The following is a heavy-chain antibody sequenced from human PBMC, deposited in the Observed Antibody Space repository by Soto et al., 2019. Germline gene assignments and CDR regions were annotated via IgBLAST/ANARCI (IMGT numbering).Heavy chain of an antibody. CDR2: IIPIFGTP. J-gene: IGHJ6*02. CDR3: ARALGERRSGGMDV. V-gene: IGHV1-69*13. D-gene: IGHD3-16*01. CDR1: GRTFSSYA. Sequence: ASVKVSCKTSGRTFSSYAINWVRQAPGQGPEWMGGIIPIFGTPKYAPKFQGRVTITADDSTSTAYMELSTLTSDDTAVYYCARALGERRSGGMDVWGQGTTVTVSS.